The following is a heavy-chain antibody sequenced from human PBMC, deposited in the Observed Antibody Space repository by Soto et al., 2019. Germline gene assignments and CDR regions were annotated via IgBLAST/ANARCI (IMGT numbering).Heavy chain of an antibody. CDR2: TYWNEDR. J-gene: IGHJ5*02. Sequence: QITLTASGHTQVKPTKTLTLTCSFSGFSLTSSGVGVGWIRRPPGKALEWLALTYWNEDRRSSPALKNRVTLILDTSKTEVALTRYDVDPTDTGTYCCAHTCMYTSAWWTWGPGKLVTGSA. CDR1: GFSLTSSGVG. CDR3: AHTCMYTSAWWT. D-gene: IGHD6-19*01. V-gene: IGHV2-5*01.